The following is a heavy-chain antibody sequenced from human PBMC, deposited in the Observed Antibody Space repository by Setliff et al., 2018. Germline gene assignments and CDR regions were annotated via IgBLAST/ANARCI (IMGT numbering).Heavy chain of an antibody. J-gene: IGHJ5*02. CDR2: INHSGST. V-gene: IGHV4-34*01. Sequence: SETLSLTCAVYSGSFSGYFWSWIRQPPGKGLEWIGEINHSGSTNYNPSLKSRVTISVDTSKNQFSLKLSSVTAADTAVYYCARGIGGYCSSLSCSNESWPWGQGTLVTVSS. D-gene: IGHD2-2*01. CDR3: ARGIGGYCSSLSCSNESWP. CDR1: SGSFSGYF.